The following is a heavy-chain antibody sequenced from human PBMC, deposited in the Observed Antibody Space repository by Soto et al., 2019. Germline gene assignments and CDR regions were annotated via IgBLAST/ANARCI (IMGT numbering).Heavy chain of an antibody. CDR1: GFTFSSYA. CDR3: ETFAGYSYERVPFDI. Sequence: EVQLLESGGGLVQPGGSLRLSCEASGFTFSSYAMTWVRQAPGKGLEWVSGISASGGTTYYAESVKGRFTISRDNSRNTLYLQMNSLRAEDAAVYYCETFAGYSYERVPFDIWGQGTMVTVSS. J-gene: IGHJ3*02. CDR2: ISASGGTT. V-gene: IGHV3-23*01. D-gene: IGHD5-18*01.